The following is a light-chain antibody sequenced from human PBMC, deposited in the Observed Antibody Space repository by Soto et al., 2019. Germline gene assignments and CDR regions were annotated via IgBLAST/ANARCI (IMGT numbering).Light chain of an antibody. V-gene: IGLV2-14*01. CDR1: SSDIGTYNF. Sequence: ALTQPASVSASPGQSITISCTGTSSDIGTYNFVSWYQQHPGKAPKLMIFEVSNRPSWVSNRFSGSKSGNTASLTVSALQAEDEADYYCSSYTSSNTWVFGGGTKVTVL. CDR2: EVS. J-gene: IGLJ3*02. CDR3: SSYTSSNTWV.